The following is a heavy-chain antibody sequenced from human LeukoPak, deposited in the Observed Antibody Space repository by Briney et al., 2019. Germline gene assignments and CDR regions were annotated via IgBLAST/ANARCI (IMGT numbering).Heavy chain of an antibody. CDR3: ARHKDTAMASNFDY. CDR1: GFTFSSYS. J-gene: IGHJ4*02. CDR2: ISSGSSYI. V-gene: IGHV3-21*01. D-gene: IGHD5-18*01. Sequence: PGGSLRLSCSASGFTFSSYSMNWVRPAPGKGLAWVSSISSGSSYIYYADSLRGRFTISRDNAKNSLYLQMNSLRAEDTAVYYCARHKDTAMASNFDYWGQGTLVTVSS.